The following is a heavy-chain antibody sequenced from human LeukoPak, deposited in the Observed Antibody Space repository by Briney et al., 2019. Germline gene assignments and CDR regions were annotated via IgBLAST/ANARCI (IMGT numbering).Heavy chain of an antibody. V-gene: IGHV3-48*03. CDR1: GFTINSYE. CDR3: VRDDGGNSWDY. J-gene: IGHJ4*02. Sequence: GGPLRLSCAASGFTINSYEMNWVRQAPGKGLEWVSYITNSGSTKYYADSVKGRFTISRDNAKNSLYLQMNSLRAEDTAVYYCVRDDGGNSWDYWGQGALVTVSS. CDR2: ITNSGSTK. D-gene: IGHD4-23*01.